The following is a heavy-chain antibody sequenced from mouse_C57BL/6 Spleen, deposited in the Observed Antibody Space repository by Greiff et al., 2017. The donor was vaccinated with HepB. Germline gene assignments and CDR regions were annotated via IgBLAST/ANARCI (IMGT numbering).Heavy chain of an antibody. V-gene: IGHV3-6*01. CDR2: ISYDGSN. CDR3: AIKTAQAPYYAMDY. J-gene: IGHJ4*01. CDR1: GYSITSGYY. D-gene: IGHD3-2*02. Sequence: EVQLQQSGPGLVKPSQSLSLTCSVPGYSITSGYYWNWIRQFPGNKLEWMGYISYDGSNNYNPSLKNRISITRDTSKNQFFLKLNSVTTEDTATYYCAIKTAQAPYYAMDYWGQGTSVTVSS.